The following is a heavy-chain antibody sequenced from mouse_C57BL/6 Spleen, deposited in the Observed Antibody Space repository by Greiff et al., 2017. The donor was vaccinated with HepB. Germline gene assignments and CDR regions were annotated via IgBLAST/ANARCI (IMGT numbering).Heavy chain of an antibody. CDR3: ARGTTVVPYYAMDY. CDR1: GYAFSSYW. J-gene: IGHJ4*01. CDR2: IYPGDGDT. Sequence: VQWVESGAELVKPGASVKISCKASGYAFSSYWMNWVKQRPGKGLEWIGQIYPGDGDTNYNGKFKGKATLTADKSSSTAYMQLSSLTSEDSAVYFCARGTTVVPYYAMDYWGQGTSVTVSS. V-gene: IGHV1-80*01. D-gene: IGHD1-1*01.